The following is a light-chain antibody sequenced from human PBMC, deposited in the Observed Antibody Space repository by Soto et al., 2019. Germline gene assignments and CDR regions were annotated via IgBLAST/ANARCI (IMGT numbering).Light chain of an antibody. CDR1: QSVSSSY. CDR3: QQYNDWPRT. Sequence: EIVFTQSPGTLSLSPGERATLSCRASQSVSSSYLAWYQQKPGQAPRLLIYGASSRATGIPDRFSGSGSGTDFTLTISRLEPEDFAVYYCQQYNDWPRTFGQGTKVDIK. V-gene: IGKV3-20*01. CDR2: GAS. J-gene: IGKJ1*01.